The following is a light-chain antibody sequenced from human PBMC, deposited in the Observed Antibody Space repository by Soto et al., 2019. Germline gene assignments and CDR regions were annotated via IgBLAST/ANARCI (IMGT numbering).Light chain of an antibody. V-gene: IGKV3-11*01. Sequence: EIVLTQSPATLSLSPGERATLSCRASRSATTYFAWYQQKPGQAPRLLIYDVSNRAPAIPDRFSGSGSGTDFTLTISNVEPEDFALYYCQQYSSLPETFGQGTKVDIK. CDR3: QQYSSLPET. J-gene: IGKJ1*01. CDR2: DVS. CDR1: RSATTY.